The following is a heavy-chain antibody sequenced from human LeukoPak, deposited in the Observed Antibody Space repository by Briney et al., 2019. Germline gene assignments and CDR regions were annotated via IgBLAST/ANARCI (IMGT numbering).Heavy chain of an antibody. V-gene: IGHV4-61*02. CDR1: GGSISSGSYY. J-gene: IGHJ2*01. CDR2: IYTSGST. D-gene: IGHD6-19*01. Sequence: SETLSLTCTVSGGSISSGSYYWSWIRQPAGKGLEWIVRIYTSGSTNYNPSLQSRVTMSVDTSTTQFSLKLSSVTAADTAVYYCAREPAYSSGWTPQWYFDLWGRGTLVTVSS. CDR3: AREPAYSSGWTPQWYFDL.